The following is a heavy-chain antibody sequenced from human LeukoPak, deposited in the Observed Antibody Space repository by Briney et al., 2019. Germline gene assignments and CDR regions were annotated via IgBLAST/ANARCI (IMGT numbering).Heavy chain of an antibody. CDR1: GGSISSGGYS. CDR2: IYHSGST. J-gene: IGHJ4*02. CDR3: ARAPNGQLADY. D-gene: IGHD6-6*01. V-gene: IGHV4-30-2*01. Sequence: PSETLSLTCAVSGGSISSGGYSWSWIRQPPGKGLGWIGYIYHSGSTYYNPSLKSRVTISVDRSKNQFSLKLSSVTAADTAVYYCARAPNGQLADYWGQGTLVTVSS.